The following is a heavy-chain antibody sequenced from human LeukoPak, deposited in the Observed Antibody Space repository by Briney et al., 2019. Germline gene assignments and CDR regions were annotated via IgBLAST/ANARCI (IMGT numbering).Heavy chain of an antibody. CDR2: IGISSNKI. V-gene: IGHV3-21*01. J-gene: IGHJ5*02. CDR3: ARDRGYGDHPSRFEP. Sequence: GGSLRLSCAASGFTLRSYTMNWVRQAPGKGLEWVSSIGISSNKIYYADSVKGRFIISRDNAKNSVYLQMNSLRAEDTAVYYCARDRGYGDHPSRFEPWGQGTQVTVSS. CDR1: GFTLRSYT. D-gene: IGHD5-12*01.